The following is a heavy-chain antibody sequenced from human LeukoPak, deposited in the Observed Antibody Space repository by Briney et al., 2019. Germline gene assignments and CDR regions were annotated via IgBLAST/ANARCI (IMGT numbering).Heavy chain of an antibody. J-gene: IGHJ4*02. Sequence: ASVKVSCKASGGTFSSYAISWVRQAPGQGLEWMGGIIPIVGTANYAQKFQGRVTITADESTSTAYMELSSLRSEDTAVYYCASPPRSSSWGQYYFDYWGQGTLVTVSS. D-gene: IGHD6-13*01. CDR2: IIPIVGTA. CDR1: GGTFSSYA. CDR3: ASPPRSSSWGQYYFDY. V-gene: IGHV1-69*13.